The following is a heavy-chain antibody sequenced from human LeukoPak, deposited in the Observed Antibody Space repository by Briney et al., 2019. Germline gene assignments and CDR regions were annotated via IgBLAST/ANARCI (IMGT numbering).Heavy chain of an antibody. CDR1: GGSFSSGIYY. CDR3: AREWYPDY. D-gene: IGHD2-2*01. V-gene: IGHV4-61*10. J-gene: IGHJ4*02. Sequence: PSETLSLTCTVSGGSFSSGIYYWTWIRQPAGKGLEWIGRIYSSGSTNYNPSLKSRVTISVDTSKNQFSLKLSSVTAADTAVYYCAREWYPDYWGQGTLVTVSS. CDR2: IYSSGST.